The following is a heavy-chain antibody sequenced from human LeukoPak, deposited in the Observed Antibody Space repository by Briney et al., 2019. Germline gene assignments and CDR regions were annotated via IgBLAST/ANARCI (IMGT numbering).Heavy chain of an antibody. CDR1: GFTFSSYS. J-gene: IGHJ6*02. CDR2: ISSSSSYI. D-gene: IGHD1-26*01. Sequence: GGSLRLSCAASGFTFSSYSMNWVRQAPGKGLEWVSSISSSSSYIYYADSVKGRFTISRDNAKNSLYLQMNSLRAEDTAVYYCARLKWEETTFRNFYYGMDAWGQGTTVIVSS. CDR3: ARLKWEETTFRNFYYGMDA. V-gene: IGHV3-21*01.